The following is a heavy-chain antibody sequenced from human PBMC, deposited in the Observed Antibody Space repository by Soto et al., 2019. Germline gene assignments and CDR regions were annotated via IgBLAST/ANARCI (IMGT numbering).Heavy chain of an antibody. CDR3: ARAYGSGSSLDY. J-gene: IGHJ4*02. D-gene: IGHD3-10*01. CDR1: GGSISSGGYY. V-gene: IGHV4-31*03. CDR2: IYYSGST. Sequence: SETLSLTCTVSGGSISSGGYYWSWIRQHPGKGLEWIGYIYYSGSTYYNPSLKSRVTISVDTSKNQFSLKLSSVTAADTAVYYCARAYGSGSSLDYWGQGTLVTVSS.